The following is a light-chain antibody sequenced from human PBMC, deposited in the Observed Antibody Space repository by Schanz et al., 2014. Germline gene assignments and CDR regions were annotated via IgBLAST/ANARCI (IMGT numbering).Light chain of an antibody. Sequence: DIQMTQSPSTLSASVGDRVTITCRASQSINNWLAWYQQKPGKAPKVLIYDASSLESGVPSRFTGGQSGTEFTLTISSLQPDDLATYYCQQYNSYPWTFGQGTKVEIK. V-gene: IGKV1-5*01. CDR3: QQYNSYPWT. CDR2: DAS. J-gene: IGKJ1*01. CDR1: QSINNW.